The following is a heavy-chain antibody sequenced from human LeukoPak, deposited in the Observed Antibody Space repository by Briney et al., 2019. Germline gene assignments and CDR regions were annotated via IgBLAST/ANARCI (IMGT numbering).Heavy chain of an antibody. V-gene: IGHV1-18*01. CDR2: ISAYNGKT. CDR3: ARDYDFWSGYYYFDY. Sequence: ASVKVSCKASGYTLTSYGITWVRQAPGQGLEWVGWISAYNGKTDYAQKFQGRVTTTTDISTSTAYMELRSLRSDDTGVYYCARDYDFWSGYYYFDYWGQGTLVTVSS. CDR1: GYTLTSYG. D-gene: IGHD3-3*01. J-gene: IGHJ4*02.